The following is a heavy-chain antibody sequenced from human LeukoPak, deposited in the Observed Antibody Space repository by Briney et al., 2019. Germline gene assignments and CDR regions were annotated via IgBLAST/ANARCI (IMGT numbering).Heavy chain of an antibody. Sequence: PSETLSLTCAVYGGSFSGYYWSWIRQPPGKGLEWIGEINHSGSTNYNPSLKSRVTISVDTSKNQFSLKLSSVTPADTAVYYCARGGSAVVVVAGFDYWGQGTLVTVSS. CDR2: INHSGST. CDR3: ARGGSAVVVVAGFDY. D-gene: IGHD2-15*01. V-gene: IGHV4-34*01. J-gene: IGHJ4*02. CDR1: GGSFSGYY.